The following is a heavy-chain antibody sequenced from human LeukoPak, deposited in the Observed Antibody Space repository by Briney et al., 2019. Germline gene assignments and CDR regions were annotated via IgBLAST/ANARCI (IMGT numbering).Heavy chain of an antibody. J-gene: IGHJ4*02. Sequence: SETLSLTCTVSGGSISSYYWSWIRQPPGKGLGWIGYIYYSGSTNYNPSLKSRVTISVDTSKNQFSLKLSSVTAADTAVYYCARLVDYGDYVGGYFDYWGQGTLVTVSS. CDR1: GGSISSYY. D-gene: IGHD4-17*01. CDR3: ARLVDYGDYVGGYFDY. V-gene: IGHV4-59*01. CDR2: IYYSGST.